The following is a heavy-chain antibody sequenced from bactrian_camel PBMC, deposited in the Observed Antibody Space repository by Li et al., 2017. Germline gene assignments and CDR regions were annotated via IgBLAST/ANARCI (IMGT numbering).Heavy chain of an antibody. CDR1: GFTFSSYD. CDR2: INSGGGST. J-gene: IGHJ4*01. D-gene: IGHD5*01. V-gene: IGHV3S40*01. Sequence: VQLVESGGGLVQPGGSLTLSCAASGFTFSSYDMTWVRQVPGKGLEWVSSINSGGGSTHYADSVKGRFTISRDNGKNTLYLQMNSLKIEDTAVYYCAQEPGDGWQGYEPTSQGTQVTVS.